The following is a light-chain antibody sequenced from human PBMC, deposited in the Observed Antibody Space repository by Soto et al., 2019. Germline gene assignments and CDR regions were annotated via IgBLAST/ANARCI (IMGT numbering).Light chain of an antibody. CDR3: TTIAPGRIYV. CDR2: EVS. J-gene: IGLJ1*01. V-gene: IGLV2-14*03. CDR1: SSDISAYGL. Sequence: QSLLTQPPGVSVCPGQSITISRPRTSSDISAYGLVSWYQQHPGRTPKLLIYEVSHRFSGLSYRFSGSKSGNTASLTISGLQAEDEGDYCSTTIAPGRIYVFGSGPKLTVL.